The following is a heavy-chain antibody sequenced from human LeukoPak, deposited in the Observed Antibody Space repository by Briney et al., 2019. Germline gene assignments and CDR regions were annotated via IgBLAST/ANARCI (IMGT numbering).Heavy chain of an antibody. Sequence: SETLSLTCTVSGGSITGYYWTWIRRPAGRGLECMGRIYSGGSTNYNPPLKRRVTMSVDTSKNQFSLTLSSVTAADTAVYYCATGRDAASARGYYDMDVWGQGTTVTVSS. CDR3: ATGRDAASARGYYDMDV. V-gene: IGHV4-4*07. CDR1: GGSITGYY. D-gene: IGHD5-24*01. CDR2: IYSGGST. J-gene: IGHJ6*02.